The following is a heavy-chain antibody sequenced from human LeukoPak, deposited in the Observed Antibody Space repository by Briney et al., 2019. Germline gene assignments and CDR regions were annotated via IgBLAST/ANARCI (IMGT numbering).Heavy chain of an antibody. CDR2: INPNSGGT. CDR3: ARDPGWFGELVGAFDI. D-gene: IGHD3-10*01. V-gene: IGHV1-2*02. J-gene: IGHJ3*02. CDR1: GYTFTGYY. Sequence: ASVKVSCKASGYTFTGYYMHWVRQAPGQGLEWMGWINPNSGGTNYAQKFQGRVTMTRDTSISTAYMELRSLRSDDTAVYYCARDPGWFGELVGAFDIWGQGTMVTVSS.